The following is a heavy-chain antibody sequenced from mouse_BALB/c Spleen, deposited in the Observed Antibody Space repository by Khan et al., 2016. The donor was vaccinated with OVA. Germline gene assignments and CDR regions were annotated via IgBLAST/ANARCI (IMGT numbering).Heavy chain of an antibody. CDR2: IYPGSDST. CDR1: EYTFTDYV. CDR3: ARAGWDVFAY. Sequence: VQLQESGPELVKPGASVKMSCKASEYTFTDYVMNWVKQRNGQGLEWIGQIYPGSDSTYYNEKFKGKATLTADRSSSTAYMQLSNLTSEDSAVYFCARAGWDVFAYWGQGTLVTVSA. V-gene: IGHV1-77*01. J-gene: IGHJ3*01. D-gene: IGHD4-1*01.